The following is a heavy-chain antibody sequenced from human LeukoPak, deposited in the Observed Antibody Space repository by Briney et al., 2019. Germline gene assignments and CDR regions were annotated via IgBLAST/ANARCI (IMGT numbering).Heavy chain of an antibody. V-gene: IGHV3-9*01. CDR1: GFTFDDYA. Sequence: PGGSLRLSCAASGFTFDDYAMHWVRQAPGKGLEWVSGISWNSGSIGYADSVKGRFTISRDNAKNSLYLQMNSLRAEDTALYYCAKGTTGTTPGYFDYWGQGTLVTVSS. J-gene: IGHJ4*02. CDR3: AKGTTGTTPGYFDY. CDR2: ISWNSGSI. D-gene: IGHD1-1*01.